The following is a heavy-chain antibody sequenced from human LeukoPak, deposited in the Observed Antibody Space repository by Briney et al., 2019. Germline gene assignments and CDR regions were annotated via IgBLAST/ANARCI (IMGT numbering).Heavy chain of an antibody. D-gene: IGHD3-22*01. Sequence: GASVKVSCKASGYTSTSYGISWVRPAPGQGLEWMGWISAYNGNTNYAQKLQGRVTMTTDTSTSTAYMELSSLRSEDTAVYYCARDYYDSSGYYDSFDYWGQGTLVTVSS. V-gene: IGHV1-18*01. J-gene: IGHJ4*02. CDR2: ISAYNGNT. CDR1: GYTSTSYG. CDR3: ARDYYDSSGYYDSFDY.